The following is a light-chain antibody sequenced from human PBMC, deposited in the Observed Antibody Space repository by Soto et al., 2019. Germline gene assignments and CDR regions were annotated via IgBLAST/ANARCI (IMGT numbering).Light chain of an antibody. Sequence: DIQMTQSPCSLSASVGDRVTITCRASQGISNYLAWYQQKPGKVPKLLIYAASTLQSGVPSRFSGSGSGTDFTLTISSLQPEDVATYYCQKYNSAPTFGQGTRLEIK. CDR1: QGISNY. CDR3: QKYNSAPT. J-gene: IGKJ5*01. CDR2: AAS. V-gene: IGKV1-27*01.